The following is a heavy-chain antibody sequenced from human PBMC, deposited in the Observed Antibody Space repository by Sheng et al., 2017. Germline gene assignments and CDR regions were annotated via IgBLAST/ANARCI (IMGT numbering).Heavy chain of an antibody. CDR3: AREIPLRDHFPYYFDY. J-gene: IGHJ4*02. CDR2: IYYSGST. D-gene: IGHD4-17*01. CDR1: GGSISSSSYY. V-gene: IGHV4-39*07. Sequence: QLQLQESGPGLVKPSETLSLTCTVSGGSISSSSYYWGWIRQPPGKGLEWIGSIYYSGSTYYNPSLKSRVTISVDTSKNQFSLKLSSVTAADTAVYYCAREIPLRDHFPYYFDYWGQGTRGHRLL.